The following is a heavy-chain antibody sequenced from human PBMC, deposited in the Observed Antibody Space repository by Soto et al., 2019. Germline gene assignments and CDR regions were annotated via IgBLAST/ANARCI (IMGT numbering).Heavy chain of an antibody. CDR2: INPSGDT. CDR1: GYKFTTYF. J-gene: IGHJ1*01. CDR3: VRGYCTTSSCSGDFQF. Sequence: ASVKVSCKASGYKFTTYFIHWVRQAPAQGLEWMGMINPSGDTGYAQKSRVRVTMTIVTSTTTDYMGLRNLTSEDTAVYFSVRGYCTTSSCSGDFQFWGQGTLVTVSS. D-gene: IGHD2-15*01. V-gene: IGHV1-46*01.